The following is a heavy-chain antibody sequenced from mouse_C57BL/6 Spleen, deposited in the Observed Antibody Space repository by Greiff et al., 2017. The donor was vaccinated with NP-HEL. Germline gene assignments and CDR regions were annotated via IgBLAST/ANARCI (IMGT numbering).Heavy chain of an antibody. CDR2: IYPGDGDT. CDR1: GYAFSSYW. J-gene: IGHJ4*01. CDR3: ARRGYEYDAMDY. D-gene: IGHD2-2*01. V-gene: IGHV1-80*01. Sequence: QVQLQQSGAELVKPGASVKISCKASGYAFSSYWMNWVKQRPGKGLEWIGQIYPGDGDTNYNGKFKGKATLTADKSSSTAYMQLSSLTSEDSAVYFCARRGYEYDAMDYWGQGTSVTVSS.